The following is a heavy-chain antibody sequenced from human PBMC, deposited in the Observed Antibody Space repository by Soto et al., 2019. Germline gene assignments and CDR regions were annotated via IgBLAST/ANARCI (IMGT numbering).Heavy chain of an antibody. CDR3: ARQTTVTTTDRSYYFDY. Sequence: SETLSLTCIVSGASISSYHWSWVRQPPGKGLEWIGCISHSGTTNYNPSLKSRVTISVDTSKNQFSLKLSSVTAADTAVYYCARQTTVTTTDRSYYFDYWGQGTLVTVSS. CDR2: ISHSGTT. V-gene: IGHV4-59*08. D-gene: IGHD4-17*01. J-gene: IGHJ4*02. CDR1: GASISSYH.